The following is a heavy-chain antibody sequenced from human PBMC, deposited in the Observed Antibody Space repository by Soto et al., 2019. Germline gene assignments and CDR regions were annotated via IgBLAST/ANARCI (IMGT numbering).Heavy chain of an antibody. Sequence: QVHLQESGPGLVKPSETLSLTCAISGGSTSSSDWWTWVRQPPGEGLEWIGEIHRDGVTNYNSSLKSRLTISLDQYRNQFSLSLTSVPAADAAVYFCAGRPEIHPRWGQGILVPVSS. CDR1: GGSTSSSDW. CDR3: AGRPEIHPR. D-gene: IGHD1-26*01. V-gene: IGHV4-4*02. CDR2: IHRDGVT. J-gene: IGHJ4*02.